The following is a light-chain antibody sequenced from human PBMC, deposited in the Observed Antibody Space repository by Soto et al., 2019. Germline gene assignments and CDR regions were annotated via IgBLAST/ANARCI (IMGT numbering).Light chain of an antibody. CDR1: SSDIGAYDY. CDR2: EVN. CDR3: FSFKTTSTHV. J-gene: IGLJ1*01. V-gene: IGLV2-14*01. Sequence: QSVLTQHASLSGSPGQSITISCTGTSSDIGAYDYVSWFQQHPGKAPKLMISEVNNRPSGVSNRFSGSKSGNTAYLTISGLQVEDEAEYFCFSFKTTSTHVFGTGTKVTVL.